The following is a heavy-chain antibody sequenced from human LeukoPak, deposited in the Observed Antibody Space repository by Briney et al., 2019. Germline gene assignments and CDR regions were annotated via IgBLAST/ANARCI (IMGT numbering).Heavy chain of an antibody. J-gene: IGHJ4*02. CDR3: AKDGFVPPPHISSSGRPYFFDY. CDR2: IRYDGSNK. Sequence: PGGSLRLSCAASGFTFSSYGMHWVRQAPGKRLEWVAFIRYDGSNKYYADSVKGRFTISRDNSKNTLYLQMNSQRAEDTAVYFCAKDGFVPPPHISSSGRPYFFDYWGQGTLVTVSS. V-gene: IGHV3-30*02. D-gene: IGHD6-13*01. CDR1: GFTFSSYG.